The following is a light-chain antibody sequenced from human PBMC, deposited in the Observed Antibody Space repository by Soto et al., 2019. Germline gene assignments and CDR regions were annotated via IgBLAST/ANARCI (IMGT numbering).Light chain of an antibody. CDR3: VSYASGTSYV. J-gene: IGLJ1*01. CDR1: SSDVGGSNF. CDR2: DVA. V-gene: IGLV2-14*03. Sequence: QSALTQPASVSDSPGQSITISCTGTSSDVGGSNFVSWYQQHPGKPPKLIIYDVANRPSGVSNRFSGSKSGSTASLIISRLQTEDEADYYCVSYASGTSYVFGTGTQLTVL.